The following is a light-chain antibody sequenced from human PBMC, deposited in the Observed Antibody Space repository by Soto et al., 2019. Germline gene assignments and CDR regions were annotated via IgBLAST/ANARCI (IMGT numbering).Light chain of an antibody. V-gene: IGLV1-40*01. CDR3: QSYDSSLSAWV. CDR1: SSNIGAGYD. CDR2: GNI. Sequence: QSVLTQPPSVSGAPGQRVTMSCTGSSSNIGAGYDVHWFQQLPGTAPRLLIYGNINRLAGVPARFSGSKSGTSASLAITGLQXEDEADYYCQSYDSSLSAWVFGGGTKLTVL. J-gene: IGLJ2*01.